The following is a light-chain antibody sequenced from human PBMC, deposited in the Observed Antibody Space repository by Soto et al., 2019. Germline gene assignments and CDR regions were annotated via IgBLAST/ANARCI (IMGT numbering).Light chain of an antibody. J-gene: IGKJ2*01. CDR3: QPYGSSPYT. CDR1: QSGSSSS. CDR2: DAS. Sequence: EIVLTQSPATLSLSPGERATLSCGASQSGSSSSLAWYQQKPGLAPRLLIYDASSRATGIPDRFSGSGSGTDFTLTISRLEPEDFAVYYCQPYGSSPYTFGQGTKLEIK. V-gene: IGKV3D-20*01.